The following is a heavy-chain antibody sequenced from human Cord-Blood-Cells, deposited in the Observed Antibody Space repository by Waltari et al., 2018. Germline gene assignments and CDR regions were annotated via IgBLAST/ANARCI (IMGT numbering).Heavy chain of an antibody. CDR2: ISYDGSNK. CDR3: AKDKGRLGFLEWYFDY. D-gene: IGHD3-3*01. J-gene: IGHJ4*02. V-gene: IGHV3-30*18. Sequence: QVQLVESGGGVVQPGRSLRLSCAASGFTFGRYGMHWVRQDQGKGLEWVAVISYDGSNKYYADSVKGRFTISRDNSKNTLYLQMNSLRAEDTAVYYCAKDKGRLGFLEWYFDYWGQGTLVTVSS. CDR1: GFTFGRYG.